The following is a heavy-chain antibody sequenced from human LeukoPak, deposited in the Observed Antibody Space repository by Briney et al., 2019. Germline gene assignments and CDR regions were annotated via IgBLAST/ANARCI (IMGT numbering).Heavy chain of an antibody. V-gene: IGHV3-21*04. CDR1: GFTFSSYT. CDR2: ISSSGSYM. CDR3: ARGRDNWNVPDY. D-gene: IGHD1-20*01. Sequence: GGSLRLSCAASGFTFSSYTMNWVRQAPGKGLEGVSSISSSGSYMYYADSVKGRFTISRDNAKNSLYLRMNSLRAEDTAVYYCARGRDNWNVPDYWGQGTLVTVSS. J-gene: IGHJ4*02.